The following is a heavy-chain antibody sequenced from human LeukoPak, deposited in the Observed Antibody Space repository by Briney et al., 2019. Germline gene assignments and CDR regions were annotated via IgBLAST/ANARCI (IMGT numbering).Heavy chain of an antibody. CDR2: ITSNGATT. Sequence: GESLRLSCAASGFSFSSCGMSWVRQAPGKGLEWVSGITSNGATTSYADSVKGRFTISRDSSKNMLYLQMKSLRAEDTAVYYCAKYFMIPWFDPWGQGTLVTVSS. V-gene: IGHV3-23*01. J-gene: IGHJ5*02. CDR1: GFSFSSCG. D-gene: IGHD3-16*01. CDR3: AKYFMIPWFDP.